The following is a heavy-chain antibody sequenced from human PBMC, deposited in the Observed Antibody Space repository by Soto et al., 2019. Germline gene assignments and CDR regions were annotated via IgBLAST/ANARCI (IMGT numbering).Heavy chain of an antibody. CDR2: IYYSGRT. Sequence: SETLSLTCTVSGGSISSSSYYWGWIRQPPGKGLEWIGSIYYSGRTYYNPSLKSRVTISVDTSNNQFSLKLCSVTAADTAVYYCARHDDDILTGYCGSAFDPWGQGTLVTVSS. CDR1: GGSISSSSYY. CDR3: ARHDDDILTGYCGSAFDP. J-gene: IGHJ5*02. D-gene: IGHD3-9*01. V-gene: IGHV4-39*01.